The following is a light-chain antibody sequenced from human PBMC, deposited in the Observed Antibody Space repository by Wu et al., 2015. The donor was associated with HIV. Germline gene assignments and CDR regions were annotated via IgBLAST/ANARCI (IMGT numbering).Light chain of an antibody. CDR2: GAS. CDR1: QSVTSNY. CDR3: QQYDKWPPFT. Sequence: EIVLTQSPGTLSLSPGERATLSCRASQSVTSNYLAWYQQKPGQAPRLLIYGASSRATGIPARFSGSGSGTDFTLTISSMQSEDFALYYCQQYDKWPPFTFGQGTKLEIK. J-gene: IGKJ2*01. V-gene: IGKV3-20*01.